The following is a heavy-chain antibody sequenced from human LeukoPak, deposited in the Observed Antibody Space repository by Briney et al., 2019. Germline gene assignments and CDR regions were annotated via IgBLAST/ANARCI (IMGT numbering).Heavy chain of an antibody. CDR3: ARGDSSVEHNGMDV. CDR1: GYTFSDYY. V-gene: IGHV1-2*02. CDR2: ININSGGT. D-gene: IGHD1-1*01. J-gene: IGHJ6*02. Sequence: ASVKVSCKASGYTFSDYYVHWVRQGPGQGAEGMGWININSGGTSYAQKFQGRVTMTRDTSISTAYMELSRLTSDDTAVYYCARGDSSVEHNGMDVWGQGTTVTVSS.